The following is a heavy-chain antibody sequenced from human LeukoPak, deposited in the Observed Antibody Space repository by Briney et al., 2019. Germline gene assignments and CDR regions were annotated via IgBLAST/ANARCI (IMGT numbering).Heavy chain of an antibody. Sequence: PGGSLRLSCAASGFTFSSYSMNWVRQAPGKGLEWVSSISSSSSYIYYADSVKGRFTISRDNAKNSLYLQMNSLRAEDTAVYYCARSRLVYYWYYGMDVWGQGITVTVSS. D-gene: IGHD5/OR15-5a*01. CDR3: ARSRLVYYWYYGMDV. CDR2: ISSSSSYI. J-gene: IGHJ6*02. V-gene: IGHV3-21*01. CDR1: GFTFSSYS.